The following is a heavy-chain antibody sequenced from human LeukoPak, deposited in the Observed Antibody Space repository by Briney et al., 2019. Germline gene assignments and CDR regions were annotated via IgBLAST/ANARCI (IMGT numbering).Heavy chain of an antibody. CDR2: IYYSGIT. CDR3: ATGYYYDSSGYFLDF. J-gene: IGHJ4*02. CDR1: GGSISTYY. Sequence: SETLSLTCTVSGGSISTYYWSWIRQSPGRGLEWIGYIYYSGITKYNPSLKSRVTISVDTSTNQFSLRLSSVTAADTAVYYCATGYYYDSSGYFLDFWGQGTLVTVSS. D-gene: IGHD3-22*01. V-gene: IGHV4-59*01.